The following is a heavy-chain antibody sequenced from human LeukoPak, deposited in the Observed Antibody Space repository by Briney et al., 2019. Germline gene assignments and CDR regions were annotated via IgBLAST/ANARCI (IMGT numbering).Heavy chain of an antibody. D-gene: IGHD3-10*01. CDR3: ARSYSAYYFDY. CDR2: IYSGGST. J-gene: IGHJ4*02. Sequence: PGGSLRLSCTASGFTFGDYAMSWVRQAPGKGLEWVSVIYSGGSTYYADSVKGRFTISRDNSKNTLYLQMNSLRAEDTAVYYCARSYSAYYFDYWGQGTLVTVSS. CDR1: GFTFGDYA. V-gene: IGHV3-53*01.